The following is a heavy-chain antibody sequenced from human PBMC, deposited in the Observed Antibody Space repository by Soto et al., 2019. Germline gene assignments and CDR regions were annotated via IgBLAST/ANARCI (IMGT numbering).Heavy chain of an antibody. CDR2: ISKDGSSK. D-gene: IGHD4-17*01. CDR3: AREDYGRFYFDY. CDR1: GFTFRDYA. Sequence: GGCLRLSCTASGFTFRDYAMHWVRQAPGKGLEWVAVISKDGSSKYYADSVKGRLTISRDNFKNTLFPQMNSLRTDDTAVYFCAREDYGRFYFDYWGQGTLVTVSS. V-gene: IGHV3-30-3*01. J-gene: IGHJ4*02.